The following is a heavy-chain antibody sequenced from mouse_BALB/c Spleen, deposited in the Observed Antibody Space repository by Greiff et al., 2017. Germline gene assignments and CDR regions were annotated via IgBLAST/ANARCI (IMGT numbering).Heavy chain of an antibody. J-gene: IGHJ4*01. CDR2: IWAGGST. V-gene: IGHV2-9*02. Sequence: VNVVESGPGLVAPSQSLSITCTVSGFSLTSYGVHWVRQPPGKGLEWLGVIWAGGSTNYNSALMSRLSISKDNSKSQVFLKMNSLQTDDTAMYYCARDLTVFPHYYAMDYWGQGTSVTVSS. CDR1: GFSLTSYG. D-gene: IGHD1-1*01. CDR3: ARDLTVFPHYYAMDY.